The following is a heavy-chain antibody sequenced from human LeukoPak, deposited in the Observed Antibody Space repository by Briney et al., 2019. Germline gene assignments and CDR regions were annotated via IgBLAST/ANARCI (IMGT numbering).Heavy chain of an antibody. J-gene: IGHJ6*02. CDR3: ARTNPMVRGVIISPYYYYGMDV. V-gene: IGHV4-59*01. CDR1: GGSISRYY. D-gene: IGHD3-10*01. CDR2: IYYSGST. Sequence: SETLSLTCTVSGGSISRYYWSWIRQPPGKGLEWIGYIYYSGSTNYNPSLKSRVTISVDTSKNQFSLKLSSVTAADTAVYYCARTNPMVRGVIISPYYYYGMDVWGQGTTVTVSS.